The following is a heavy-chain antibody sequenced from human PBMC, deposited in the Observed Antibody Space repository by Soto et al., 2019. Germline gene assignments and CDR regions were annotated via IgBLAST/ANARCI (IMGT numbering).Heavy chain of an antibody. CDR1: GGSISSYY. Sequence: PSETLSLTCTVSGGSISSYYWSWIRQPPGKGLEWIGYIYYSGSTNYIPSLKSRVTISVDTSKNQFSLKLSSVTAADTAVYYCARGRLRFWFDPWGQGTLVTVS. CDR3: ARGRLRFWFDP. J-gene: IGHJ5*02. D-gene: IGHD4-17*01. CDR2: IYYSGST. V-gene: IGHV4-59*01.